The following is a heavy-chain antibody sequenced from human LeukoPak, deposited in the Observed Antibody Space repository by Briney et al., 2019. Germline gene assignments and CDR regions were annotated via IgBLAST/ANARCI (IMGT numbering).Heavy chain of an antibody. J-gene: IGHJ4*02. CDR1: GFTFSSYG. CDR2: ISYDGSNK. V-gene: IGHV3-30*18. D-gene: IGHD2-21*02. CDR3: AKDLLAYCGGDCYSFDY. Sequence: GGSLRLSCAASGFTFSSYGMHWVRQAPGKGLEWVAVISYDGSNKYYADSVKGRFTISRDNSKNTLYLQMNSLRAEDTAVYYCAKDLLAYCGGDCYSFDYWGQGTLVTVSS.